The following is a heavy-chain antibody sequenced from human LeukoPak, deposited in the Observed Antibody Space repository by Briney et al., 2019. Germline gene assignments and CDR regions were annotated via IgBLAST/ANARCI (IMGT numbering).Heavy chain of an antibody. CDR1: GFTFSSYG. J-gene: IGHJ4*02. V-gene: IGHV3-23*01. Sequence: GGTLRLSCAASGFTFSSYGMSWVRQAPGKGLEWVSAISGSGGSTYYADSVKGRFTISRDNSKNTLYLQMNSLRAEDTAVYYCAKDSSSGVCYFDYWGQGTLVTVSS. CDR3: AKDSSSGVCYFDY. D-gene: IGHD6-19*01. CDR2: ISGSGGST.